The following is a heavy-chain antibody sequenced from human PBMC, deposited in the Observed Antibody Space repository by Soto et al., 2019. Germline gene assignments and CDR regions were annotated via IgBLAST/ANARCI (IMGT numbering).Heavy chain of an antibody. Sequence: QLQLQESGPGLVKPSETLSLTCTVSGGSISSSSYYWGWIRQPPGKGLEWIGSIYYSGSTYYNPSLKSRVTISVDTSKNQFSLKLSSVTAADTAVYYCARSDIVVVVAATPSFDYWGQGTLVTVS. CDR3: ARSDIVVVVAATPSFDY. D-gene: IGHD2-15*01. CDR2: IYYSGST. CDR1: GGSISSSSYY. V-gene: IGHV4-39*01. J-gene: IGHJ4*02.